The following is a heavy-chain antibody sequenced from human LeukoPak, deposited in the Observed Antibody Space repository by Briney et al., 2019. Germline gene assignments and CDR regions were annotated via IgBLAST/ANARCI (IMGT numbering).Heavy chain of an antibody. CDR1: GSTFSSYA. J-gene: IGHJ4*02. V-gene: IGHV3-23*01. CDR2: ISGSGGST. Sequence: GGSLRLSCAASGSTFSSYAMSWVRQAPGKGLEWVSAISGSGGSTYYADSVKSRFTISRDNSKNTLYLQMNSLRAEDTAAYYCANRPRTHDYWGQGTLVTVSS. CDR3: ANRPRTHDY.